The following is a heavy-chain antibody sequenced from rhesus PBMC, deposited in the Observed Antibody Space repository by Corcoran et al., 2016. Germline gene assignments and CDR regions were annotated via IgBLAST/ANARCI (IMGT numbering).Heavy chain of an antibody. V-gene: IGHV4-76*01. Sequence: QVQLQESGPGVVKPSETLSPTCAVSGGYISSGYDRSGIRQLRGRGLEWIGYIYGSSGNTNYNPSLKNRVTISKDASKNQFSLKLSSVTAADTAVYYCARDFPGYSYGYLDYWGQGVLVTVSS. J-gene: IGHJ4*01. CDR2: IYGSSGNT. CDR3: ARDFPGYSYGYLDY. D-gene: IGHD5-36*01. CDR1: GGYISSGYD.